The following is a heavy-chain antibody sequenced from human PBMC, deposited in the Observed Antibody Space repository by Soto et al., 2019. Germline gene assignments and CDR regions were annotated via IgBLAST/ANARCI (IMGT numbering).Heavy chain of an antibody. V-gene: IGHV3-48*03. CDR3: AREGAGFGYTDAFDI. J-gene: IGHJ3*02. Sequence: GGSLRLSCAASGFTFSSYEMNWVRQAPGKGLEWVSYISSSGSTIYYADSVKGRFTISRDNAKNSLYLQMNSLRAEDTAVYYCAREGAGFGYTDAFDIWGQGTMVTVSS. CDR2: ISSSGSTI. D-gene: IGHD6-25*01. CDR1: GFTFSSYE.